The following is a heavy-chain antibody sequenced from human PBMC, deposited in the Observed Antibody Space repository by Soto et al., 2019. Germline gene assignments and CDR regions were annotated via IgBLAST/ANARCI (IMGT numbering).Heavy chain of an antibody. D-gene: IGHD3-10*01. CDR3: ARDQVRGAASAFDI. Sequence: GGSLRLSCAASGFTFSSYSMNWVRQAPGKGLEWVSYIGSSSSTIYYADSVKGRFTISRDNAKNSLYLQMNSLRDEDTAVYYCARDQVRGAASAFDIWGQGTMVTVSS. V-gene: IGHV3-48*02. CDR1: GFTFSSYS. CDR2: IGSSSSTI. J-gene: IGHJ3*02.